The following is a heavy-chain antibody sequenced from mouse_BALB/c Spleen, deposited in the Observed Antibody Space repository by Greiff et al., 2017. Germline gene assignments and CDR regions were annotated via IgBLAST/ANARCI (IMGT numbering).Heavy chain of an antibody. CDR2: ISSGGSYT. CDR1: GFTFSSYA. J-gene: IGHJ3*01. D-gene: IGHD1-2*01. Sequence: EVQGVESGGGLVKPGGSLKLSCAASGFTFSSYAMSWVRQTPEKRLEWVATISSGGSYTYYPDSVKGRFTISRDNAKNTLYLQMSSLRSEDTAMYYCAKGTTATAWFAYWGQGTLVTVSA. CDR3: AKGTTATAWFAY. V-gene: IGHV5-9-3*01.